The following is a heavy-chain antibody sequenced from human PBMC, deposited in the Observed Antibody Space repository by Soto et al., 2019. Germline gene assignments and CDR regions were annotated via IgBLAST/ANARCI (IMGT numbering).Heavy chain of an antibody. D-gene: IGHD3-3*01. CDR1: GFTFSSYA. Sequence: GGSLRLSCAASGFTFSSYAMSWVRQAPGKGLEWVSAISGSGGSTYYADSVKGRFSISRDNSKNTLDLQMNSLRAEDTALYSCAKDCRITIFGVAPPFAYWAQGTLVTVSS. CDR2: ISGSGGST. CDR3: AKDCRITIFGVAPPFAY. V-gene: IGHV3-23*01. J-gene: IGHJ4*02.